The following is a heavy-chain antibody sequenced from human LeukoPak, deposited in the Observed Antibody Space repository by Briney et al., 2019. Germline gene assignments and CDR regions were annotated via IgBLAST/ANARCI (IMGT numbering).Heavy chain of an antibody. CDR3: ARNSRPPPGAGSAP. V-gene: IGHV4-4*07. CDR1: GGSISSYY. J-gene: IGHJ5*02. Sequence: ASETLSLTCTVSGGSISSYYWSWIRQPAGKGLEWIGRIYTSGSTNYNPSLKSRVTMSVDTSKNQFSLKLSSVTAADTAVSYCARNSRPPPGAGSAPWGRGTLFPVSS. CDR2: IYTSGST. D-gene: IGHD2/OR15-2a*01.